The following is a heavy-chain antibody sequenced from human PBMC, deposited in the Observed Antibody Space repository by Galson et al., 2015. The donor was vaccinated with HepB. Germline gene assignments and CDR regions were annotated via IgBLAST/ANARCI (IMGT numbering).Heavy chain of an antibody. CDR3: ATGRRYYDTSGYYPYYFDY. J-gene: IGHJ4*02. V-gene: IGHV3-15*01. Sequence: SLRLSCAASGFTFSDAWMSWVRQAPGKGLEWVGRIKSRTDDGAIDYAAPVKGRFTISRDDSKNTLCLQMNSLKTEDTAVYYCATGRRYYDTSGYYPYYFDYWGQGTLVTVSS. D-gene: IGHD3-22*01. CDR2: IKSRTDDGAI. CDR1: GFTFSDAW.